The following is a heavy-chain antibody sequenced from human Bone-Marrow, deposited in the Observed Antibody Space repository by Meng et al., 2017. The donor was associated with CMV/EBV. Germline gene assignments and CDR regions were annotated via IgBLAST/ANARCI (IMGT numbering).Heavy chain of an antibody. D-gene: IGHD2-21*01. Sequence: GGSLRLSCTASGFTFGDYAMSWVRQAPGKGLEWVGFIRSKAYGGTTEYAASVKGRFTISRDDSKSIAYLQMNSLKTEDTAVYYCTRVPYCGGDCYSHFDYWGQGTLVTVSS. CDR3: TRVPYCGGDCYSHFDY. J-gene: IGHJ4*02. CDR1: GFTFGDYA. CDR2: IRSKAYGGTT. V-gene: IGHV3-49*04.